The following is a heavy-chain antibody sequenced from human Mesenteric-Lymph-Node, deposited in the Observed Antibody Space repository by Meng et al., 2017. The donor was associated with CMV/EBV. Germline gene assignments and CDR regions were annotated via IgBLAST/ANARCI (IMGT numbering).Heavy chain of an antibody. J-gene: IGHJ4*02. CDR1: GFTFDDYA. CDR2: ISWNSGSV. V-gene: IGHV3-9*01. CDR3: ARFSRNNLYYFDY. Sequence: SLKISCAASGFTFDDYAMHWVRQAPGKGLEWVSVISWNSGSVGYADSVKGRFIISRDNAKNSLYLQLNSLRAEDTAVYYCARFSRNNLYYFDYWGQGALVTVSS. D-gene: IGHD1/OR15-1a*01.